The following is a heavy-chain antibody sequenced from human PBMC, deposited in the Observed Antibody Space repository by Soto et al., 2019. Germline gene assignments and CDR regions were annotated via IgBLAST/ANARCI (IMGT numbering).Heavy chain of an antibody. CDR2: IYPGDSDT. Sequence: GGSLKISCXGSGYSFTSYWVGWVRQMPGKGLQWMGIIYPGDSDTRYSPSFQGQVTISADKSISTAYLQWSSLKASDTAIYYCARFQYSSSWYFDYWGQGTLVTVSS. V-gene: IGHV5-51*01. D-gene: IGHD6-13*01. CDR1: GYSFTSYW. CDR3: ARFQYSSSWYFDY. J-gene: IGHJ4*02.